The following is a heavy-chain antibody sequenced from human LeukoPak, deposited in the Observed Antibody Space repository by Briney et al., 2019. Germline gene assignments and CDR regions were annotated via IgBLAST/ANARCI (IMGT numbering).Heavy chain of an antibody. J-gene: IGHJ4*02. CDR3: ATTTGGYKWYYFDY. CDR1: GGSISSSSYY. D-gene: IGHD2-8*01. Sequence: PSETLSLTCTVSGGSISSSSYYWGWIRQPPGKGLEWIGSIYYSGSTYYNPSLKSRVTMSVDTSKNQFSLKLSSVTAADTAVYYCATTTGGYKWYYFDYWGQGTLVTVSS. V-gene: IGHV4-39*01. CDR2: IYYSGST.